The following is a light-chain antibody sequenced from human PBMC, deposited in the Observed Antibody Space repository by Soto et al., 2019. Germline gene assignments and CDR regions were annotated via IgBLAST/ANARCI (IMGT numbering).Light chain of an antibody. V-gene: IGLV2-14*01. Sequence: QSALTQPHSVSGSPGQSVTISCTGTSSDVGGYNYVSWYQQHPGKAPKLIIYEVTYRPSGVSIRFSGSKSGSTASLTISGLQAEDEADYYCGSYRGSSTLVFGGGTKLTVL. J-gene: IGLJ3*02. CDR1: SSDVGGYNY. CDR2: EVT. CDR3: GSYRGSSTLV.